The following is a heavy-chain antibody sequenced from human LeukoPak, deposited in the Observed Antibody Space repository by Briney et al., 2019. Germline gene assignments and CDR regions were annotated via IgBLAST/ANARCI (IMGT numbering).Heavy chain of an antibody. CDR1: GGSISSSSYY. Sequence: SETLSLTCTVSGGSISSSSYYWGWIRQPPGKGLEWIGSIYYSGSTYYNPSLKSRVTISVDTSKNQFSLKLSSVTAADTAVYYCARGTVDTGMVSLFDYWGQGTLVTVSP. D-gene: IGHD5-18*01. CDR2: IYYSGST. J-gene: IGHJ4*02. CDR3: ARGTVDTGMVSLFDY. V-gene: IGHV4-39*01.